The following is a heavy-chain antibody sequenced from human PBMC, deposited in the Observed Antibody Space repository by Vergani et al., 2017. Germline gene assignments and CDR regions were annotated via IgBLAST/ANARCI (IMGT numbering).Heavy chain of an antibody. J-gene: IGHJ5*02. D-gene: IGHD3-10*01. CDR3: ARDPYYYGSGDWFDP. V-gene: IGHV1-46*01. CDR2: INPSGGST. CDR1: GYTFTNYY. Sequence: QVLLVQSGAEVKKPGASVRVSCKTSGYTFTNYYIHWVRQAPGQGLEWMGIINPSGGSTTYAQQFQGRLTMTRDTSTSTVYMDLSNLRSEDTAVYYCARDPYYYGSGDWFDPWGQGTLVTVSS.